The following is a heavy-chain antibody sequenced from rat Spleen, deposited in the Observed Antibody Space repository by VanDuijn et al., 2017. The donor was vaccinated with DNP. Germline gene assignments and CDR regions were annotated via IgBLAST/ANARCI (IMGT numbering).Heavy chain of an antibody. Sequence: EVQLVESGGGLVQPGRSMKLSCAASGFTFSNYDMAWVRQAPKKGLEWVATISYDGSSTYYRDSVKGRFTISRDNAKSILYLQMNSLRSEDTGTYYCARWSDYFDYWGQGVMVTVSS. CDR1: GFTFSNYD. D-gene: IGHD4-2*01. CDR2: ISYDGSST. J-gene: IGHJ2*01. V-gene: IGHV5-7*01. CDR3: ARWSDYFDY.